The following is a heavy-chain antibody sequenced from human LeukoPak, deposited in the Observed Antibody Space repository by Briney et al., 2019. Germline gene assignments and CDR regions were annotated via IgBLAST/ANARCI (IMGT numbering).Heavy chain of an antibody. CDR3: ARAARLRYSFTIDY. V-gene: IGHV3-48*04. Sequence: GGSLRLSCAASGFPFSNYSMKWVRQAPGKGLEWVSYISSTSSTKYYADSVKGRFTISRDNAKNSLSLQMNSLRAEDTAVYYCARAARLRYSFTIDYWGQGTLVTVSS. CDR1: GFPFSNYS. CDR2: ISSTSSTK. J-gene: IGHJ4*02. D-gene: IGHD3-9*01.